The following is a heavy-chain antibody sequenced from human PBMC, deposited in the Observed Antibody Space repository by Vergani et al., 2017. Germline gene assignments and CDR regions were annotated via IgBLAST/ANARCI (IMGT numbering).Heavy chain of an antibody. J-gene: IGHJ6*02. CDR3: AGYCSSTSCYMDYYGMDV. CDR2: INPNSGGT. Sequence: QVQLVQSGAEVKKPGASVKVSCKASGYTFTGYYMHWVRQAPGQGLEWMGWINPNSGGTNYAQKFQGRVTMTRDTSISTAYMELSRLRSDDTAVYYCAGYCSSTSCYMDYYGMDVWGQGTTVTVSS. V-gene: IGHV1-2*02. D-gene: IGHD2-2*02. CDR1: GYTFTGYY.